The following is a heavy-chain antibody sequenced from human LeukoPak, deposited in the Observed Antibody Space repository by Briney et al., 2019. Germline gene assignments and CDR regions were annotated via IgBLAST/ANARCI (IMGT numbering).Heavy chain of an antibody. Sequence: SETLSLTCTVSGGSISSNYWSWVRQPPGKGLDWIGDIYYSGITNYNPSLTSRVTISVDTSKKQFSLKLNSVTAADTAVYYCARMSADYSGYYYYGMDVWGQGTTVTVSS. CDR1: GGSISSNY. CDR3: ARMSADYSGYYYYGMDV. D-gene: IGHD4-11*01. J-gene: IGHJ6*02. CDR2: IYYSGIT. V-gene: IGHV4-59*08.